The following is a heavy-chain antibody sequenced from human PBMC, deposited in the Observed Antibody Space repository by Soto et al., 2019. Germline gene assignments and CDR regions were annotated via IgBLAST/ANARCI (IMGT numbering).Heavy chain of an antibody. V-gene: IGHV3-23*01. D-gene: IGHD3-22*01. CDR2: ITGNGGCT. Sequence: PGGSLRLSCAASGFTFSNYAMTWVRQAPGKGLEWVSIITGNGGCTYYADSVKGRFTISRDNSQNTLYLQMNSLRAEDTAVYYCAKDSLTLSIYYYDSSGHSGVFDYWGQGTLVTVSS. CDR1: GFTFSNYA. J-gene: IGHJ4*02. CDR3: AKDSLTLSIYYYDSSGHSGVFDY.